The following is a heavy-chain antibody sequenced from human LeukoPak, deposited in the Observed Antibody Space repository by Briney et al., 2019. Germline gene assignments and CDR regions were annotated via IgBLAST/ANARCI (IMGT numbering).Heavy chain of an antibody. CDR1: GGSISSYY. Sequence: SETLSLTCTVSGGSISSYYWSWIRQPPGKGLEWIGYIYYSGSTNYNPSLKSRVTISVDTSKNQFSLKLSSVTAADTAVYYCARLHRGEEAFDIWGQGTMVTVSS. V-gene: IGHV4-59*01. CDR3: ARLHRGEEAFDI. J-gene: IGHJ3*02. CDR2: IYYSGST.